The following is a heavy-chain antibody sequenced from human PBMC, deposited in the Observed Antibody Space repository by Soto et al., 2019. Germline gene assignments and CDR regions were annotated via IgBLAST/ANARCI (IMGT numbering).Heavy chain of an antibody. CDR3: ARDSGYDTTGYSPFDE. D-gene: IGHD3-9*01. Sequence: ASVKVSCKTSGYTFSDHIIHWVRQAPGQRLGWMGWIKPYSGDTGYAQKFQGRVTLTGATTITTVYMELNSLESDDTAVYFCARDSGYDTTGYSPFDEWGQGALVTVSS. CDR1: GYTFSDHI. CDR2: IKPYSGDT. J-gene: IGHJ4*02. V-gene: IGHV1-2*02.